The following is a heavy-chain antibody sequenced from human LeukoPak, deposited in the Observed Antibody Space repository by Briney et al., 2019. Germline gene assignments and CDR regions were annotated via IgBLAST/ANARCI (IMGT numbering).Heavy chain of an antibody. CDR1: GFTFSSYA. CDR3: AKDTGYSSSWYGYFDY. D-gene: IGHD6-13*01. V-gene: IGHV3-23*01. J-gene: IGHJ4*02. Sequence: PGGSLRLSCAASGFTFSSYAMSWVRQAPGKGLEWVSAISGSGGSTYHADSVKGRFTISRDNSKNTLYLQMNSLRAEDTAVYYCAKDTGYSSSWYGYFDYWGQGTLVTVSS. CDR2: ISGSGGST.